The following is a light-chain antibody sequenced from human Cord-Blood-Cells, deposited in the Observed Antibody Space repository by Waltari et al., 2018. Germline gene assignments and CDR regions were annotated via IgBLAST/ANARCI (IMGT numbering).Light chain of an antibody. CDR2: EGS. CDR3: CSYAGSSTWV. Sequence: FARPHPAPGSGSPDQSTPISCTGPSSDVGGYTFVSWYQQHPGKAPKLMIYEGSKRPSGVSNRFSGSKSGNTASLTISGLQAEDEADYYCCSYAGSSTWVFGGGTKLTVL. J-gene: IGLJ3*02. CDR1: SSDVGGYTF. V-gene: IGLV2-23*01.